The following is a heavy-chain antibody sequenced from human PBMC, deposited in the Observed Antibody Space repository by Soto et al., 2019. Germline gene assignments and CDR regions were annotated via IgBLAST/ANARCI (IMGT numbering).Heavy chain of an antibody. V-gene: IGHV1-3*01. CDR1: GYTFTTST. J-gene: IGHJ5*02. D-gene: IGHD3-10*01. CDR2: INPGNGDT. Sequence: ASVKISCKASGYTFTTSTLQWLRQAPGQRLEWMGWINPGNGDTKYSQTFQGRVTITSDTSASTAYMELSSLRSEDTAVYYCTRDPGRSWFDPWGQGTLVTVFS. CDR3: TRDPGRSWFDP.